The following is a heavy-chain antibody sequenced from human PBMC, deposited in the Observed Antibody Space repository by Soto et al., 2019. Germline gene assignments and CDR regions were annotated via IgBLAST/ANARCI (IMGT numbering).Heavy chain of an antibody. V-gene: IGHV3-48*01. CDR1: GFTFSSYS. D-gene: IGHD2-15*01. CDR2: ISSSSSTI. CDR3: AREEDIVVVVADYYMDV. J-gene: IGHJ6*03. Sequence: GGSLRLSCAASGFTFSSYSMNWVRQAPGKGLEWVSYISSSSSTIYYADSVKGRFTISRDNAKNSLYLQMNSLRAEDTAVYYCAREEDIVVVVADYYMDVWGKGTTVTVSS.